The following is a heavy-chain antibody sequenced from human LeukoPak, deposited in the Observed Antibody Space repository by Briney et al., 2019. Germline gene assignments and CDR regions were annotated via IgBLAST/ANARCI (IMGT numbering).Heavy chain of an antibody. J-gene: IGHJ6*01. Sequence: ASVKVSCKASGGTFSSYAISWVRQAPGQGLEWMGRIIPILGIANYAQKFQGRVTITADKSTSTAYMELSSLRSEDTAVYYCARADIVVVVAATPTYYYYGMDVXXXGXTXTVSS. CDR2: IIPILGIA. CDR1: GGTFSSYA. D-gene: IGHD2-15*01. V-gene: IGHV1-69*04. CDR3: ARADIVVVVAATPTYYYYGMDV.